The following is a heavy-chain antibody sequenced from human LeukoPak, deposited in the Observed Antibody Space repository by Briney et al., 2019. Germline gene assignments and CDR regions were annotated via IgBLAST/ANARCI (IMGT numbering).Heavy chain of an antibody. CDR3: ARGGHAYGHGSPHY. D-gene: IGHD3-10*01. CDR1: GFTFTDYY. CDR2: ISSSGGTT. V-gene: IGHV3-11*01. J-gene: IGHJ4*02. Sequence: PVASLRLSCTASGFTFTDYYMSWIRQAPGKGLEWVSYISSSGGTTFYADAVQGRFTISRDNVKNSNLELNSLRAEDRAVYYCARGGHAYGHGSPHYWGQGTLVTVSS.